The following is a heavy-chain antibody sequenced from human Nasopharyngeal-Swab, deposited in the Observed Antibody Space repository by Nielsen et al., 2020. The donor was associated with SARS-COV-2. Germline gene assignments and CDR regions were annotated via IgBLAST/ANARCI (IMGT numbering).Heavy chain of an antibody. J-gene: IGHJ4*02. CDR2: IYYSGST. Sequence: SETLSLTCTVSGGSISSYYWSWIRQPPGKGLEWIGYIYYSGSTNYNPSLKSRVTISVDTSKNQFSLKLSSVTAADTAVYYCARGAWGRDGYNLFDYWGQGTLATVSS. CDR3: ARGAWGRDGYNLFDY. D-gene: IGHD5-24*01. V-gene: IGHV4-59*01. CDR1: GGSISSYY.